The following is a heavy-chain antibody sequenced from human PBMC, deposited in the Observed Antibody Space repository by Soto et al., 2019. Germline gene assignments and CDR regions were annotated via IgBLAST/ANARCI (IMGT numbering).Heavy chain of an antibody. D-gene: IGHD5-12*01. J-gene: IGHJ4*02. CDR2: VKDGGST. V-gene: IGHV4-34*01. CDR1: GGSLTGYY. CDR3: ARGQEGIGATH. Sequence: QVQLQQWGAGLLKPSETLSLTCTVNGGSLTGYYWSWIRQPPGKGLEWIGEVKDGGSTNYSPSLRGRVSISADTSKNHFSLRLNSVTAADAAVYFCARGQEGIGATHWDQGALVTVSS.